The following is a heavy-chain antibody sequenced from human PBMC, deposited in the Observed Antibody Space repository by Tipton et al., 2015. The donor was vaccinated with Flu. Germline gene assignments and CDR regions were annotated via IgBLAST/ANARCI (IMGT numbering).Heavy chain of an antibody. CDR3: ALSTTAHREFES. V-gene: IGHV4-59*03. Sequence: TLSLSCTVSGGSISSYYWSWIRQPPGKGLEWIGYIYYSGSTNYNPSLKSRVTISVDTSKNQFSLKLTSVTAADRAVYYCALSTTAHREFESWGQGTLVTVSS. CDR1: GGSISSYY. J-gene: IGHJ4*02. D-gene: IGHD1-1*01. CDR2: IYYSGST.